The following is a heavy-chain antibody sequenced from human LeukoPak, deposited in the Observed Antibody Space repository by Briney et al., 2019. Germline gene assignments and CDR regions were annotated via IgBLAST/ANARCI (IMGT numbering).Heavy chain of an antibody. V-gene: IGHV3-43*01. J-gene: IGHJ4*02. CDR1: GFTFDDYT. CDR3: AKGTYYYDSSGYYSNAPPDY. D-gene: IGHD3-22*01. CDR2: ISWDGGST. Sequence: GGSLRLSCAASGFTFDDYTMPWVRQAPGKGLEWVSLISWDGGSTYYADSVKGRFTISRDNSKNSLYLQMNSLRTEDTALYYCAKGTYYYDSSGYYSNAPPDYWGQGTLVTVSS.